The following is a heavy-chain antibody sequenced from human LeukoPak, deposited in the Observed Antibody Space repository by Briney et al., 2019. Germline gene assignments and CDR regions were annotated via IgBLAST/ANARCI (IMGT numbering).Heavy chain of an antibody. D-gene: IGHD3-3*01. Sequence: GGSLRLSCAASGFTFSSYGMHWVRQAPGKGLEWVAFIRYDGSNKYYADSVKGRFTISRDNSKNTLYLQMNSLRAEDTAVYYCAKAVPTALYFGVVIMHPNWFDPWGQGTLVTVSS. CDR2: IRYDGSNK. V-gene: IGHV3-30*02. CDR3: AKAVPTALYFGVVIMHPNWFDP. CDR1: GFTFSSYG. J-gene: IGHJ5*02.